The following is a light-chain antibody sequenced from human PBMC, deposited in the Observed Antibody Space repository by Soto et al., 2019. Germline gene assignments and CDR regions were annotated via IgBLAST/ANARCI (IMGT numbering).Light chain of an antibody. V-gene: IGLV1-44*01. CDR3: AAWDDSLNGHV. CDR1: SSNIGSNT. Sequence: QPVLTQPPSTSGTPGQRVTISCSGSSSNIGSNTVNWYQQLPGTAPTLLIYTNNQRPSGVPDRFSGSKSGISASLAISGLQSEDEADYYCAAWDDSLNGHVFGTGTKLTVL. CDR2: TNN. J-gene: IGLJ1*01.